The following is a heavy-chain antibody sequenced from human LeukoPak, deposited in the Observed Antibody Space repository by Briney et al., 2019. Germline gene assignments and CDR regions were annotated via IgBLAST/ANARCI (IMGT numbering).Heavy chain of an antibody. CDR1: GFTFSSYG. Sequence: GGSLRLSCAASGFTFSSYGMHWVRQAPGKGLEWVAYIQYDRTNEQYAHSVKGRFRISRDNSNNTLYLQMNSLRTEDTAVYYCAKDRCSNGIGCYYYYMEVWGKGTTVTISS. J-gene: IGHJ6*03. CDR2: IQYDRTNE. V-gene: IGHV3-30*02. D-gene: IGHD2-8*01. CDR3: AKDRCSNGIGCYYYYMEV.